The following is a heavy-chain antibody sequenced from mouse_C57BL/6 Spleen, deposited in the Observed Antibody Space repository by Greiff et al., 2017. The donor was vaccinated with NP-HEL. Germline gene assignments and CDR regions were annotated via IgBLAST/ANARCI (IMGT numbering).Heavy chain of an antibody. CDR1: GYTFTSYG. CDR3: ARGARLLRFDY. J-gene: IGHJ2*01. D-gene: IGHD1-1*01. Sequence: VQGVESGAELARPGASVKLSCKASGYTFTSYGISWVKQRTGQGLEWIGEIYPRSGNTYYNEKFKGKATLTADKSSSTAYMELRSLTSEDAAVYFCARGARLLRFDYWGQGTTLTVAS. V-gene: IGHV1-81*01. CDR2: IYPRSGNT.